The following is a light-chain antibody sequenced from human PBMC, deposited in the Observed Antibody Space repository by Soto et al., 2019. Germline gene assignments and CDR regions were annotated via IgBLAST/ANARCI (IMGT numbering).Light chain of an antibody. CDR3: PQDYNFLYT. CDR1: QSVSSSY. J-gene: IGKJ2*01. Sequence: EIVMTQSPATLSLSPGERATLSCRASQSVSSSYLSWYQQKPGQSPRLLIYGASTRATGIPARFSGSGSGTDFTLTISSLQPEDFAVYYSPQDYNFLYTFGQGTKLEIK. V-gene: IGKV3D-7*01. CDR2: GAS.